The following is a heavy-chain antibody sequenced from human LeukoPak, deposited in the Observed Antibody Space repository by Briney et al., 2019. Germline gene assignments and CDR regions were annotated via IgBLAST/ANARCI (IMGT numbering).Heavy chain of an antibody. CDR1: GFTFSSYS. CDR3: ARGPVVVVVAANTADWFDP. J-gene: IGHJ5*02. Sequence: GGSLRLSCAASGFTFSSYSMNWVRQAPGKGLEWVSYISSSSSTIYYADSVKGRFTISRDNAKNSLYLQMNSLRAEDTAVYYCARGPVVVVVAANTADWFDPWGQGTLVTVSS. CDR2: ISSSSSTI. D-gene: IGHD2-15*01. V-gene: IGHV3-48*04.